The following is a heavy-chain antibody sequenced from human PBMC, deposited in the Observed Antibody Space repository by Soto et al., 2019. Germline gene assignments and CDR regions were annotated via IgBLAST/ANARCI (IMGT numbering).Heavy chain of an antibody. Sequence: PSETLSLTCAVYGGSFSGYYWSWIRQPPGKGLEWIGEINHSGSTNYNPSLKSRVTISVDTSKNQFSLKLSSVTAADTAVYYCARVMVVVAAPNWFDPWGQGTLVTVSS. CDR1: GGSFSGYY. V-gene: IGHV4-34*01. J-gene: IGHJ5*02. D-gene: IGHD2-15*01. CDR3: ARVMVVVAAPNWFDP. CDR2: INHSGST.